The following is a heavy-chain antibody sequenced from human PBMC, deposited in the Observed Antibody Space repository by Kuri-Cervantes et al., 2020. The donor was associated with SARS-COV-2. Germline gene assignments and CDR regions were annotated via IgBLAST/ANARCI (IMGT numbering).Heavy chain of an antibody. CDR2: IYYSGST. D-gene: IGHD6-19*01. CDR1: GGSISSHY. Sequence: SETLSLTCTVSGGSISSHYWSWIRQPPGKGLEWIGYIYYSGSTNYNPSLKSRVTISVDTSKNQFSLKLSSVTAADTAVYYCARHMAGAHDAFDIWGQGTMVTVSS. CDR3: ARHMAGAHDAFDI. V-gene: IGHV4-59*08. J-gene: IGHJ3*02.